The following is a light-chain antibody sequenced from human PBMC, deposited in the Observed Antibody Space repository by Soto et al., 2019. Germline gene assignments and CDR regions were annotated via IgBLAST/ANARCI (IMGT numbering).Light chain of an antibody. J-gene: IGLJ3*02. CDR2: DVS. V-gene: IGLV2-14*03. Sequence: QSALTQPASVSGSPGQSITISCAGTRSDVGGYNYVSWYQQHPGKAPKLMIFDVSNRPSGVSTRFSGSKSGSTASLTISGLQAEDEADYHCTSHTGSSTPWVFGGGTKLTVL. CDR3: TSHTGSSTPWV. CDR1: RSDVGGYNY.